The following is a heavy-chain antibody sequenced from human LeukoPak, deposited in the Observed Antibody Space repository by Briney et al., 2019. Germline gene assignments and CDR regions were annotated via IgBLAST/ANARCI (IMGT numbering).Heavy chain of an antibody. Sequence: GASVKVSCKASGYTFTGYYMHWVRQAPGQGLEWMGWINPNSGGTNYAQKFQGRVTMTRDTSISTAYMELSSLRSEDTAVYYCATGRWGSGYELQYDYWGQGTLVTVSS. J-gene: IGHJ4*02. CDR1: GYTFTGYY. D-gene: IGHD5-12*01. V-gene: IGHV1-2*02. CDR2: INPNSGGT. CDR3: ATGRWGSGYELQYDY.